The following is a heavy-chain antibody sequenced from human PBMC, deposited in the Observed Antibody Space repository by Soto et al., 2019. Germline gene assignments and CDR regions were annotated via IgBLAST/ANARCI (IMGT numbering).Heavy chain of an antibody. D-gene: IGHD3-10*01. Sequence: QVQLVESGGGVVQPGRSLRLSCAASGFTFSNYGMHWVRQAPGKGLEWVAVIWYDGSYKYYADSVKGRFTISRDNSKNTLYLQMNSLSAEDTAVYYCAREFYYGSGSFSSNWFDPWGQGTLVTVSS. CDR3: AREFYYGSGSFSSNWFDP. V-gene: IGHV3-33*08. CDR2: IWYDGSYK. J-gene: IGHJ5*02. CDR1: GFTFSNYG.